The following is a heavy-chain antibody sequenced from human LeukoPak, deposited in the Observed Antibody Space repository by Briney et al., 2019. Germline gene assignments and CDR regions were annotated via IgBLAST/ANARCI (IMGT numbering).Heavy chain of an antibody. Sequence: SETLSLTCAVYGGSFSGYYWSWIRQPPGKGLEWIGEINHSGSTNYNPSLKSRVTISVDTSKNQFSLKLSSVTAADTAVYYCARDLGDDSSGYYYDGHFDYWGQGTLVTVSS. V-gene: IGHV4-34*01. D-gene: IGHD3-22*01. CDR2: INHSGST. CDR1: GGSFSGYY. CDR3: ARDLGDDSSGYYYDGHFDY. J-gene: IGHJ4*02.